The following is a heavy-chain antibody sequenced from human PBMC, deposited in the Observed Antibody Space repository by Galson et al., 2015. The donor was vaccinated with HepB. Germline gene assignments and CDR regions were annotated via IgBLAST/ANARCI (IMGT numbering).Heavy chain of an antibody. D-gene: IGHD2-2*01. Sequence: SLRLSCAASGLTFSSYAMSWVRQAPGKGLEWVAAISGTGGSTYYADSVKGRFTTSRDNSKNTLYLQMNSLRAEDTAVYYCATKVGYCSSTTCGNYDYYYMDVWGKGTTVTVSS. CDR3: ATKVGYCSSTTCGNYDYYYMDV. V-gene: IGHV3-23*01. CDR1: GLTFSSYA. CDR2: ISGTGGST. J-gene: IGHJ6*03.